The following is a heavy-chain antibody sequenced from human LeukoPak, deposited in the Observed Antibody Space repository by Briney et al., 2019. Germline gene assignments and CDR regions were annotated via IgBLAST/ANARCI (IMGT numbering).Heavy chain of an antibody. V-gene: IGHV3-13*01. CDR1: GSTFSSYD. CDR2: IGTAGDT. CDR3: ARGSPGPTGYYFDY. Sequence: PGGSLRLSCAASGSTFSSYDMHWVRQATGKGLEWVSAIGTAGDTYYPGSVKGRFTISRENAKNSLYLQMNSLRAGDTAVYYCARGSPGPTGYYFDYWGQGTLVTVSS. J-gene: IGHJ4*02.